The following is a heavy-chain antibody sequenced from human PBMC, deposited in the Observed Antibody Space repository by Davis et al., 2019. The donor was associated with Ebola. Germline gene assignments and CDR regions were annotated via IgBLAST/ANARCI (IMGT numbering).Heavy chain of an antibody. CDR2: ISSSSTI. CDR3: AKKGEGGPDNSGSYLGYFDY. Sequence: PGGSLRLSCAASGFTFSSYSMNWVRQAPGKGLEWVSYISSSSTIYYADSVKGRFTISRDNAKNSLYLQMNSLRAEDTAVYYCAKKGEGGPDNSGSYLGYFDYWGQGTLVTVSS. CDR1: GFTFSSYS. V-gene: IGHV3-48*01. J-gene: IGHJ4*02. D-gene: IGHD1-26*01.